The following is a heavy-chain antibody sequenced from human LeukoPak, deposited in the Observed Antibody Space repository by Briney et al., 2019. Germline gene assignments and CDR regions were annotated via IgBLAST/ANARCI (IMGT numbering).Heavy chain of an antibody. V-gene: IGHV3-23*01. J-gene: IGHJ6*02. CDR3: AKWGQYYDFWSGYYPDYYYYGMDV. Sequence: PGGSLRLSCAASGFTFSSYAMCWVRQAPGKGLEWVSAISGSGGSTYYADSVKGRFTISRDNSKNTLYLQMNSLRAEDTAVYYCAKWGQYYDFWSGYYPDYYYYGMDVWGQGTTVTVSS. CDR2: ISGSGGST. D-gene: IGHD3-3*01. CDR1: GFTFSSYA.